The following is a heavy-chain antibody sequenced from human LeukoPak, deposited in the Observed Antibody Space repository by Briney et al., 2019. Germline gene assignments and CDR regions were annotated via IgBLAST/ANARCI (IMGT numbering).Heavy chain of an antibody. Sequence: SETLSLTCTVSGGSISSYYWSWIRQPPGKGLEWIGYIYYSGSTNYNPSLKSRVTISVDTSKNQFSLKLSSVTAADTAVYYCAKSSAYGDYNPYYYYYYMDVWGKGTTVTVSS. J-gene: IGHJ6*03. CDR1: GGSISSYY. V-gene: IGHV4-59*01. CDR2: IYYSGST. CDR3: AKSSAYGDYNPYYYYYYMDV. D-gene: IGHD4-17*01.